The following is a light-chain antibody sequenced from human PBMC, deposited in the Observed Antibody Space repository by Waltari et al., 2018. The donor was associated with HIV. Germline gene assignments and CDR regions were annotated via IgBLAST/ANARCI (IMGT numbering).Light chain of an antibody. V-gene: IGLV1-40*01. J-gene: IGLJ2*01. CDR2: GTN. CDR1: SSNIGAGYD. CDR3: QSYDSSLSGWVV. Sequence: QSVLTQPPSVSGAPGQRVPISCTGRSSNIGAGYDVHWYQQRPGTAPTLLIYGTNNRPSGVPDRFSGSKSGTSASLAITGLQAEDEAEYYCQSYDSSLSGWVVFGGGTKVTVL.